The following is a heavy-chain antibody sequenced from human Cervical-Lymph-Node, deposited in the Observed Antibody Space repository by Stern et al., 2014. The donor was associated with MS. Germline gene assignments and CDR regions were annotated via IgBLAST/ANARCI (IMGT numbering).Heavy chain of an antibody. CDR3: ARGLLGSENAFDI. D-gene: IGHD2-15*01. V-gene: IGHV1-18*01. CDR1: GYTFTSYG. J-gene: IGHJ3*02. Sequence: QVQLVQSGAEVKKPGASVKVSCKASGYTFTSYGISWVRQAPGQGLQWMGWLIAYNGNTTHAHKLQGRVTMTTDTSASTAYMELRSLRADDTAVYYCARGLLGSENAFDIWGQGTMVTVSS. CDR2: LIAYNGNT.